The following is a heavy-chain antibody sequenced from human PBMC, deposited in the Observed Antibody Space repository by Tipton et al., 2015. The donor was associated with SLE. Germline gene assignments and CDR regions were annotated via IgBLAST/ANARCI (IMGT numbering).Heavy chain of an antibody. CDR1: GFTVSSNY. J-gene: IGHJ6*02. CDR2: IYSGGST. Sequence: SLRLSCAASGFTVSSNYMSWVRQAPGKGLEWVSVIYSGGSTYYADSVKGRFTISRGNSKNTLYLQMNSLRAEDTAVYYCAREEYSSYYYYYGMDVWGQGTTVTVSS. V-gene: IGHV3-53*05. CDR3: AREEYSSYYYYYGMDV. D-gene: IGHD6-6*01.